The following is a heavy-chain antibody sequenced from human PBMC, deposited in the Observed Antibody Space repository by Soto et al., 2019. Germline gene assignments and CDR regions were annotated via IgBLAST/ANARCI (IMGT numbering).Heavy chain of an antibody. J-gene: IGHJ4*02. D-gene: IGHD6-13*01. CDR2: IWYDGSNK. V-gene: IGHV3-33*01. CDR3: ARAGISSSWYPGVY. Sequence: GGSLRLSCASSGCTFSSYGMHLVRQAPGKGLEWVAVIWYDGSNKYYADSVKGRFTISRDNSKNTLYLQMNSLRAEDTAVYYCARAGISSSWYPGVYWGQGTLVTVSS. CDR1: GCTFSSYG.